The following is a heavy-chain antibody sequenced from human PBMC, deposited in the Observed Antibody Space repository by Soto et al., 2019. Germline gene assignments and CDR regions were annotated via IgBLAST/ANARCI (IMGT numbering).Heavy chain of an antibody. CDR3: VRQGGDSMVRGVIKDWFEN. CDR1: GDSINSNIHY. D-gene: IGHD3-10*01. V-gene: IGHV4-39*01. CDR2: IYFSGTT. Sequence: QLQLQESGPGLVKPSDTLSLTCTVSGDSINSNIHYWTWIRQPPGKGLEWIGTIYFSGTTYDNPSLKSRLTLSGDTSTNQFSLTLNSVTAADTAVYYCVRQGGDSMVRGVIKDWFENWSQGALVTVSS. J-gene: IGHJ5*02.